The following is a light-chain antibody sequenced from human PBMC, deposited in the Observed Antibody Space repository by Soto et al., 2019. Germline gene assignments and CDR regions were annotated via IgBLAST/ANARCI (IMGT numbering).Light chain of an antibody. CDR1: SSDVGSYNL. V-gene: IGLV2-23*01. CDR3: CSYAGSSTYV. Sequence: QSALTQPASMSGSPGQSITISCTGTSSDVGSYNLVSWYQQHPGKAPQLMIYEGSKRPSGVSNRFSGSKSGNTASLTISGLQAEYEADYYCCSYAGSSTYVFGTGTKVTVL. J-gene: IGLJ1*01. CDR2: EGS.